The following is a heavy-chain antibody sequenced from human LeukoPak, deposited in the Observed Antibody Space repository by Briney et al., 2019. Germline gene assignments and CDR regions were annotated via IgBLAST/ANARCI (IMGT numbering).Heavy chain of an antibody. Sequence: SETLSLTCAVSGGSISTYYWSWIRQPAGKGLEWIGLIYTSGSTNYNPSLKSRVTISVDTSKNQFSLKLSSVTAADTAVYYCARGGAVDDFWSGYFGYWGQGTLVTVSS. CDR3: ARGGAVDDFWSGYFGY. V-gene: IGHV4-4*07. CDR2: IYTSGST. CDR1: GGSISTYY. J-gene: IGHJ4*02. D-gene: IGHD3-3*01.